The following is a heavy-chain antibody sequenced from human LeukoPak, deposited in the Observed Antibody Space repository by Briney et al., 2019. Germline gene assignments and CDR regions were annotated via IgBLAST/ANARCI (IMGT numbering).Heavy chain of an antibody. J-gene: IGHJ3*02. CDR1: GFTFSSYA. CDR3: AKDSVGGYGTLPGAFDI. Sequence: PGGSLRLSCAASGFTFSSYAMGWLRQAPGTGLEWVSGNSGTGRSTYYADSVKGRFTISRDNSKNTLYLQMNSLRAEDTAVYYCAKDSVGGYGTLPGAFDIWGQGTMVTVSS. CDR2: NSGTGRST. D-gene: IGHD4-17*01. V-gene: IGHV3-23*01.